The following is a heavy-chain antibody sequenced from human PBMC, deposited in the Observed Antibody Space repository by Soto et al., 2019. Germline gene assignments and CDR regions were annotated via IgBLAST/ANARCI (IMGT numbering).Heavy chain of an antibody. Sequence: EVQLLESGGGLVQPGGSLRLSCAASGFTFSSYAMNWVRQAPGKGLEWVSVISGSGVNTHYADSVKGRFTISRDNSKNTLYLQTNSLRAEDTAVYYCAKVGSGSYSAHSWGQGTLVTVSS. CDR1: GFTFSSYA. CDR3: AKVGSGSYSAHS. V-gene: IGHV3-23*01. D-gene: IGHD3-10*01. J-gene: IGHJ4*02. CDR2: ISGSGVNT.